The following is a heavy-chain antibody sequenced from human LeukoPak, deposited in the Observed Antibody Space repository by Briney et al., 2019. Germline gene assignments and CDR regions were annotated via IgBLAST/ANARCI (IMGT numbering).Heavy chain of an antibody. V-gene: IGHV3-23*01. D-gene: IGHD2-2*03. J-gene: IGHJ4*02. CDR2: ISGSGGTT. CDR3: AKDGGLWISAHWGDS. Sequence: GGSLRLSCGTSGFTFASHAMSWVRLAPGKGLEWVSSISGSGGTTSYADSVKGRFTVSRDDSKNTLYLQMNSLRAEDTAVYYCAKDGGLWISAHWGDSWGRGTLVTVSS. CDR1: GFTFASHA.